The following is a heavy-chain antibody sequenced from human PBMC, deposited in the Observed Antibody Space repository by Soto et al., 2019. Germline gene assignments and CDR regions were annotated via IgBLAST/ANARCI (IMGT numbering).Heavy chain of an antibody. V-gene: IGHV3-23*01. Sequence: VQLLESGGGLVQPGGSLRLSCAASELTFSSYAMSWVRQAPGKGLEWVSTVSRSGDDTFYAGSVKGRFTISRDNPRDTMYLQMNSLRADDTAVYYCAKEHSSGNWYFDVWGRGTLVIVSS. D-gene: IGHD1-26*01. J-gene: IGHJ2*01. CDR3: AKEHSSGNWYFDV. CDR1: ELTFSSYA. CDR2: VSRSGDDT.